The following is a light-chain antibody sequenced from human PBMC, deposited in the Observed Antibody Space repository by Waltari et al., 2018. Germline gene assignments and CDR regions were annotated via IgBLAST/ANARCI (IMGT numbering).Light chain of an antibody. Sequence: QSVLTQPPSASGTPGQRVTISCSGSSPNIGSNYLYWYQQPPGAAPKLLLYRNNQRPSGVPDRFSGSKSGTSASLAISGLRSEDEADYYCAAWDDSLSGRVFGGGTKLTVL. J-gene: IGLJ3*02. V-gene: IGLV1-47*01. CDR3: AAWDDSLSGRV. CDR2: RNN. CDR1: SPNIGSNY.